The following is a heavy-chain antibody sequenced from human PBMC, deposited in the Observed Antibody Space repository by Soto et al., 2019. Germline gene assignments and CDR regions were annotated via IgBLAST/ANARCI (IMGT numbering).Heavy chain of an antibody. CDR2: IYYSGST. J-gene: IGHJ4*02. CDR3: ARMVWLRSYFDY. V-gene: IGHV4-30-4*01. CDR1: GGSISSGDYY. Sequence: SETLSLTCTVSGGSISSGDYYWSWIRQPPGKGLEWIGYIYYSGSTYYNPSLKSRVTISVDTSKNQFSLKLSSVTAADTAVYYCARMVWLRSYFDYWGQGTLVTVSS. D-gene: IGHD5-12*01.